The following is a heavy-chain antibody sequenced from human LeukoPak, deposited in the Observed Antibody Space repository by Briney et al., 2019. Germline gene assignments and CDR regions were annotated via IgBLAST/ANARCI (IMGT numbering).Heavy chain of an antibody. V-gene: IGHV4-34*01. J-gene: IGHJ5*02. Sequence: SETLSLTCSVFGASFSGYYYTWIRQPPGKGLEWIGDVNDSGSTNYNPSLKSRVAMSVDTSKNQFSLNLTSVTAADTAVYYCARRRLLYFDDPWGQGTLVTISS. CDR1: GASFSGYY. D-gene: IGHD3-3*01. CDR3: ARRRLLYFDDP. CDR2: VNDSGST.